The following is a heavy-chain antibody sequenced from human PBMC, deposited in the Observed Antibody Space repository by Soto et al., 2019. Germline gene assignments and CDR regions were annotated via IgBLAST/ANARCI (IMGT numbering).Heavy chain of an antibody. CDR1: GFTFSSYG. D-gene: IGHD3-10*01. Sequence: GGSLRLSCAASGFTFSSYGMHWVRQAPGKGLEWVAVISYDGSNKYYADSVKGRFTISRDNSKNTLYLQMNSLRAEDTAVYYCAKALELLWFGEAAVGYFDYWGQGTLVTVSS. CDR2: ISYDGSNK. CDR3: AKALELLWFGEAAVGYFDY. J-gene: IGHJ4*02. V-gene: IGHV3-30*18.